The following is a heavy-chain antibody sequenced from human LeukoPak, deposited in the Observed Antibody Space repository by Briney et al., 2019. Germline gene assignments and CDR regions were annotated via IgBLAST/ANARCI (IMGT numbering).Heavy chain of an antibody. V-gene: IGHV3-53*01. CDR3: AREGAVSGENWFDP. D-gene: IGHD6-13*01. J-gene: IGHJ5*02. Sequence: PGGSLRLSCAASGFTVSRYYMSWVRQAPGKGLGWVSVIYSGGSTYYADSVKGRFTISRDNSKNSLYLQMNTLRVEDTAVYYCAREGAVSGENWFDPWGQGTLGTVSS. CDR2: IYSGGST. CDR1: GFTVSRYY.